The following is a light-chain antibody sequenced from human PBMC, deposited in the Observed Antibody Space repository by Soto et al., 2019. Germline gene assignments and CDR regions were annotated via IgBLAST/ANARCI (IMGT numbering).Light chain of an antibody. CDR2: DTS. J-gene: IGKJ5*01. Sequence: VLTQSPAPLSLSPGERSTLSCMASQSVSSYLAWYQQKPGQAPRLLIYDTSNRATGVPARFSGSGSGTDFALTISSLEPEDCALYYCQQRQYWTPITFGQGTRLEIK. V-gene: IGKV3-11*01. CDR3: QQRQYWTPIT. CDR1: QSVSSY.